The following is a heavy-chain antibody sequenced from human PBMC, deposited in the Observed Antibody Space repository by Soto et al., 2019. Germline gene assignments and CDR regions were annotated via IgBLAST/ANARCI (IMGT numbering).Heavy chain of an antibody. V-gene: IGHV1-69*01. CDR2: INPMSRTA. Sequence: VQLVQSGAEVKKPGSSVKVSCKASGDTSTTYVTSWVRQAPGQGPEWIGGINPMSRTAKYSEKYNGRVTITADEASRTAYLDLTRLRIEDTAVYFCARGTYCGSNCFFAREYWGQGTLVTFYS. J-gene: IGHJ4*02. D-gene: IGHD2-21*01. CDR3: ARGTYCGSNCFFAREY. CDR1: GDTSTTYV.